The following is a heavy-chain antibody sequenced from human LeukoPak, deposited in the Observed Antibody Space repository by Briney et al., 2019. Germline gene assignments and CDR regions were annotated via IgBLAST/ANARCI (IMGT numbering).Heavy chain of an antibody. D-gene: IGHD2/OR15-2a*01. J-gene: IGHJ5*02. CDR1: GFTLGDYP. CDR3: ARLAQIYESNTSFDP. Sequence: GGSLRLSCTASGFTLGDYPMSWVRQAPGKGLEWVSFIRSTSSGGTTEYAASVKGRFIISRDDSKSIAYLQMNSLKTEDTAVYYCARLAQIYESNTSFDPWGQGTLVTVSS. CDR2: IRSTSSGGTT. V-gene: IGHV3-49*04.